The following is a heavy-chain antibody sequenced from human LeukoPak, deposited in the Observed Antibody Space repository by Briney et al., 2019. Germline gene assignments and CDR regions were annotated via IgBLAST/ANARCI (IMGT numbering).Heavy chain of an antibody. V-gene: IGHV4-4*09. CDR1: GGSISSYY. D-gene: IGHD3-16*01. Sequence: SETLSLTCTVSGGSISSYYWSWIRQPPGKGLEWIGYIYTSGSTNYNPSLKSRVTISVDTSKNQFSLKLSSVTAADTAVYYCARSWAFWGSGFDYWGQGTLVTVSS. CDR3: ARSWAFWGSGFDY. CDR2: IYTSGST. J-gene: IGHJ4*02.